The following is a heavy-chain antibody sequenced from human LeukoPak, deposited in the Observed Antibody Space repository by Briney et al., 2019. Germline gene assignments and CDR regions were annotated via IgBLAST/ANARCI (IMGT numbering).Heavy chain of an antibody. CDR1: CGSISSYC. V-gene: IGHV4-59*12. D-gene: IGHD5-24*01. Sequence: SETLSLTCTVSCGSISSYCWTYTRQPPGKPLEWLGYIYYSGSSNYNPSLKGRVTISVDTSKNQVSLKLSSVTAADTAVYYCARDPGRWLQFFEVAWGQGTLVTVSS. CDR2: IYYSGSS. CDR3: ARDPGRWLQFFEVA. J-gene: IGHJ5*02.